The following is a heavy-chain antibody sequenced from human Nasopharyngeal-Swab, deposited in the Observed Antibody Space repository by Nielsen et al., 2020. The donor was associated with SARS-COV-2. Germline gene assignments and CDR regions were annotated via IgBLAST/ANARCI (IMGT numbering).Heavy chain of an antibody. D-gene: IGHD3-9*01. CDR2: ISYDGSNK. J-gene: IGHJ4*02. CDR3: AKAGQGNFAPYYFDY. V-gene: IGHV3-30-3*02. Sequence: VRQAPGKGLEWVAVISYDGSNKYYADSVKGRFTISRDNSKNTLYLQMNSLRAEDTAVYYCAKAGQGNFAPYYFDYWGQGTLVTVSS.